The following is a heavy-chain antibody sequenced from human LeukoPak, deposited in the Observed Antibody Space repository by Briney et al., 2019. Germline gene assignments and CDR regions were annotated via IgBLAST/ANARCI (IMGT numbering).Heavy chain of an antibody. CDR2: INHSGST. D-gene: IGHD7-27*01. CDR3: ARVRATGAHDC. V-gene: IGHV4-34*01. J-gene: IGHJ4*02. CDR1: GGSFSGYY. Sequence: PSETLSLTCAVYGGSFSGYYWSWIRQPPGKGLEWIGEINHSGSTNYNPSLKSRVTISVDTSKNQFSLKLSSVTAADTAVYYCARVRATGAHDCWGQGTLVTDFS.